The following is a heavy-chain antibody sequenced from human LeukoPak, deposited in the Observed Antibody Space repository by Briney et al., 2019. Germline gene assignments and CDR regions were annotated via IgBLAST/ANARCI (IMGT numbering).Heavy chain of an antibody. J-gene: IGHJ6*03. Sequence: GASVKVSCKASGYIFTDYAIHWLRQAPGQRPEWMGWMNAGNGNTKYSQKFQGRITLIRDTSAATAYMELSSLRRDDLAVYYCARGRGTSGSNRDFYYYYYMDVWGKGTTVTVSS. D-gene: IGHD2-15*01. CDR1: GYIFTDYA. V-gene: IGHV1-3*01. CDR2: MNAGNGNT. CDR3: ARGRGTSGSNRDFYYYYYMDV.